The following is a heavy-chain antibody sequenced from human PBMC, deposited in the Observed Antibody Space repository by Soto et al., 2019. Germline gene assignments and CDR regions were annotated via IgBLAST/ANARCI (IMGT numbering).Heavy chain of an antibody. CDR2: ISGGGGAA. D-gene: IGHD6-13*01. J-gene: IGHJ1*01. CDR3: ARGRIAPAYFQF. Sequence: EVQLLESGGGLVQPGGSLRLSCVASGFAFNSYALTWVRQAPGKGLEWVSSISGGGGAAFYAESVRDRFSISKDKSTNTLYLQMNSLRVEDTALYFCARGRIAPAYFQFWGPGTPVSVSS. V-gene: IGHV3-23*01. CDR1: GFAFNSYA.